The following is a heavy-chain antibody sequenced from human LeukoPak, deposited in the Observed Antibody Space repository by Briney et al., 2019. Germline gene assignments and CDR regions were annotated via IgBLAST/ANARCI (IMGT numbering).Heavy chain of an antibody. J-gene: IGHJ4*02. CDR1: GYSFTNYW. D-gene: IGHD5-12*01. CDR3: ARHRYSGSDTQGFDY. CDR2: VYPSNSDT. Sequence: GESLKISCRGSGYSFTNYWIAWLRQMPGKGLEWMGIVYPSNSDTRYSPSFEGQVTISADKSINTAYVQWSSLKASDTAMYYCARHRYSGSDTQGFDYWGQGTLVTVSS. V-gene: IGHV5-51*01.